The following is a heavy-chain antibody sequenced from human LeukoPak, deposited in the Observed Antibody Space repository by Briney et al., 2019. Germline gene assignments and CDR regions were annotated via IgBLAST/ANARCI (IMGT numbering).Heavy chain of an antibody. CDR2: ISDTGVST. D-gene: IGHD6-19*01. J-gene: IGHJ4*02. V-gene: IGHV3-23*01. CDR1: GFTFSNYA. CDR3: AKLPVSYSSGWSNFDY. Sequence: PGGSLRLSCAASGFTFSNYAMSWVRQAPGKGLEWVSGISDTGVSTYYADSVKGRFTISRDNSKNTLYLQMISLRAEDTAIYYCAKLPVSYSSGWSNFDYWGQGTLVTVSS.